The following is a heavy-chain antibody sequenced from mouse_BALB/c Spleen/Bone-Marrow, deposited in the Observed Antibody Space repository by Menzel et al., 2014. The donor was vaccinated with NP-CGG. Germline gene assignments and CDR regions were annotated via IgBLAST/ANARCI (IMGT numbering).Heavy chain of an antibody. D-gene: IGHD3-1*01. J-gene: IGHJ4*01. CDR1: GFTFSSYA. Sequence: LVESGGGLVKPGGSLKLSCTTSGFTFSSYAMSWVRQTPEKRLEWVAVISSGGSDTYYPDSVKGRFTVSRDNAKNTLYLQMSSLRSEDTALYYCARRSELRASMDYWGQGPSVTVSS. CDR2: ISSGGSDT. V-gene: IGHV5-9-3*01. CDR3: ARRSELRASMDY.